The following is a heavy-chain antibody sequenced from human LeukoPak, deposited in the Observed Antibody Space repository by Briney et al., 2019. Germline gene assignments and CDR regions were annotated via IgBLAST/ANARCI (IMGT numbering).Heavy chain of an antibody. CDR3: ARAPVVTEYYFDY. CDR1: GGSISSGGYY. D-gene: IGHD4-23*01. V-gene: IGHV4-31*03. Sequence: SQTLSLTCTVSGGSISSGGYYCSWIRQHPGKGLEWIGYIYYSGSTYYNPSPKSRVTISVDTSKNQFSLKLSSVTAADTAVYYCARAPVVTEYYFDYWGQGTLVTVSS. CDR2: IYYSGST. J-gene: IGHJ4*02.